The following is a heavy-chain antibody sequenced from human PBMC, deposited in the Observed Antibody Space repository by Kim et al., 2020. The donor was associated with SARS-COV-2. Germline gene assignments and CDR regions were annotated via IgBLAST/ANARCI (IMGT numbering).Heavy chain of an antibody. CDR2: IKEDGSEK. J-gene: IGHJ4*02. D-gene: IGHD1-1*01. V-gene: IGHV3-7*03. Sequence: ANIKEDGSEKYYVDSVKGRFTISRDNAKNSLYLQMKSLRAEDTAVYYCAREEQGWDYWGQGTLVTVSS. CDR3: AREEQGWDY.